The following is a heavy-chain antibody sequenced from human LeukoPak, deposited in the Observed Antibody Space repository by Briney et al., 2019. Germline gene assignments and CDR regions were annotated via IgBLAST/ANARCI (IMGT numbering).Heavy chain of an antibody. J-gene: IGHJ4*02. CDR1: GFTFDDYA. V-gene: IGHV3-43*02. Sequence: PGGSLRLSCAASGFTFDDYAMHWVRHAPGKGLEWVSLISGNGGSTYYADSVKGRFTISRDNSKNSLYLQMNSLRTEDTALYYCAKSGGYSYGYDFDYWGQGTLVTVSS. CDR3: AKSGGYSYGYDFDY. CDR2: ISGNGGST. D-gene: IGHD5-18*01.